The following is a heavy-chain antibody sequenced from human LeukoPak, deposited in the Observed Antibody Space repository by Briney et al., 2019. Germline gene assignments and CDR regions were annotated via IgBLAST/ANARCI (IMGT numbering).Heavy chain of an antibody. CDR2: INHSGST. V-gene: IGHV4-61*08. J-gene: IGHJ4*02. D-gene: IGHD2-21*01. CDR3: ARGFISSMGLWWPTHHTTSFDY. Sequence: PSETLSLTCTVSGGSISSGDYYWSWIRQPPGKGLEWIGEINHSGSTNYNPSLKSRVTISVDTSKNQFSLKLSSVTAADTAVYYCARGFISSMGLWWPTHHTTSFDYWGQGTLVTVSS. CDR1: GGSISSGDYY.